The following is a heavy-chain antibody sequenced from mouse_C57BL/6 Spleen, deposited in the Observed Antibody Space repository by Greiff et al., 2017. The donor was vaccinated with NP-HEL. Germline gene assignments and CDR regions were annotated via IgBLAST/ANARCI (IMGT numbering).Heavy chain of an antibody. D-gene: IGHD1-1*01. CDR3: ASLYYGTWFAY. CDR1: GFTFTDYY. V-gene: IGHV7-3*01. Sequence: EVKLMESGGGLVQPGGSLSLSCAASGFTFTDYYMSWVRQPPGKALEWLGFLRNKANGYTTEYSASVKGRFTISRDNSQSILYLQMNALRAEDSATYYCASLYYGTWFAYWGQGTLVTVSA. J-gene: IGHJ3*01. CDR2: LRNKANGYTT.